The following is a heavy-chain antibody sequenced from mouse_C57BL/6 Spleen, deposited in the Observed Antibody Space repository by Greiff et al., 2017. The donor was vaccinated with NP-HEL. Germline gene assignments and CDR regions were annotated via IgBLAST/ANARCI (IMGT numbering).Heavy chain of an antibody. CDR3: AREGDDRMAMDY. V-gene: IGHV1-26*01. D-gene: IGHD2-3*01. J-gene: IGHJ4*01. Sequence: VQLQQSGPELVKPGASVKISCKASGYTFTDYYMNWVKQSHGKSLEWIGDINPNNGGTSYNQKFKGKATLTVDKSSSTAYMELRSLTSEDSAVYYCAREGDDRMAMDYWGQGTSVTVSS. CDR1: GYTFTDYY. CDR2: INPNNGGT.